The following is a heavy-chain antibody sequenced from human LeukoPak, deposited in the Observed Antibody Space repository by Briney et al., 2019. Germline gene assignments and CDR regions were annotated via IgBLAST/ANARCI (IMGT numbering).Heavy chain of an antibody. CDR2: INPNSGGT. D-gene: IGHD6-19*01. CDR1: GYTFTGYY. CDR3: ATMSSGWQNWFDP. J-gene: IGHJ5*02. V-gene: IGHV1-2*02. Sequence: GASVKVSCKASGYTFTGYYMHWLRQAPGQGLEWMGWINPNSGGTNYAQKFQGRVTMTRDTSISTAYMELSRLRSDDTAVYYCATMSSGWQNWFDPWGQGTLVTVSS.